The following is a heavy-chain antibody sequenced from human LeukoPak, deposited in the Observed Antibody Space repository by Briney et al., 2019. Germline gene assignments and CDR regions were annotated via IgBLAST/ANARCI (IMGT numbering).Heavy chain of an antibody. Sequence: GRSLSLSCAASGDTFSDYWMGWVRQVPGKGLEWVAFIGYNGSNRYYAASVQGRFSIYRDNCKNTLYLQMNSLRAEDTAVYYCAKESLATGLFDYWGQGAVVSVSS. J-gene: IGHJ4*02. CDR1: GDTFSDYW. CDR2: IGYNGSNR. D-gene: IGHD1-1*01. V-gene: IGHV3-30*02. CDR3: AKESLATGLFDY.